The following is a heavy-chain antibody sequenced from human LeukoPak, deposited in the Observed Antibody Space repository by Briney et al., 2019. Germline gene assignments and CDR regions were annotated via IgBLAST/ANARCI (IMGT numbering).Heavy chain of an antibody. J-gene: IGHJ4*02. D-gene: IGHD3-16*01. CDR1: GFTCDDYA. CDR2: ISWNSGSI. Sequence: GGSLRLSCAASGFTCDDYAMHWVRQAPGKGLEWVSGISWNSGSIGYADSVKGRFTISRDNAKNSLYLQMNSLRAEDTALYYCAKDYEATGFDYWGQGTLVTVSS. V-gene: IGHV3-9*01. CDR3: AKDYEATGFDY.